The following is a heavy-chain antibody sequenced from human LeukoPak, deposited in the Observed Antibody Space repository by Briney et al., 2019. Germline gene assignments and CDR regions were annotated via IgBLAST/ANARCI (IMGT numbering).Heavy chain of an antibody. J-gene: IGHJ4*02. CDR3: ARDYGDYVDYFNY. V-gene: IGHV4-34*01. CDR1: GGSFSDYY. D-gene: IGHD4-17*01. CDR2: INHSGST. Sequence: PSETLCLTCAVCGGSFSDYYWSGIRQPPGKGLEWIGEINHSGSTNYNPSLKSRVTISVDTSKNQFSLKLSSVTAADTAVYYCARDYGDYVDYFNYWGQGTLVTVSS.